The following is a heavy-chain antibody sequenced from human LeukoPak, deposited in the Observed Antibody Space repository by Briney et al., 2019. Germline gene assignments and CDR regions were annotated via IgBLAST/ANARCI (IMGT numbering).Heavy chain of an antibody. Sequence: PSETPSLTCAVYGGSFSGYYWSWIRQPPGKGLEWIGEINHSGSTNYNPSLKSRVTISVDTSKNQFSLKLSSVTAADTAVYYCARGIAARPPFYYYYMDVWGKGTTVTVSS. CDR3: ARGIAARPPFYYYYMDV. CDR1: GGSFSGYY. J-gene: IGHJ6*03. CDR2: INHSGST. V-gene: IGHV4-34*01. D-gene: IGHD6-6*01.